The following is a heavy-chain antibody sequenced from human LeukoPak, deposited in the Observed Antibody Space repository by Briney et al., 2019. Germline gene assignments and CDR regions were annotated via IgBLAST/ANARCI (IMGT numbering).Heavy chain of an antibody. CDR3: ARHARRRYCSSTSCGSGGWFDP. V-gene: IGHV4-61*02. D-gene: IGHD2-2*01. CDR1: GGSISSGSHY. J-gene: IGHJ5*02. Sequence: PSETLSLTCTVSGGSISSGSHYWSWIRQPAGKGLEWIGRIFTSGITNYNPSLRSRVTISVDTSKNQFSLKLSSVTAADTAVYYCARHARRRYCSSTSCGSGGWFDPWGQGTLVTVSS. CDR2: IFTSGIT.